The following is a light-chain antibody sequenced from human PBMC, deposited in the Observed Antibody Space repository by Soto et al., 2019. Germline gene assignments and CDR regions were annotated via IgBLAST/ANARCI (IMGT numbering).Light chain of an antibody. J-gene: IGKJ4*01. CDR3: QQYNDLVT. V-gene: IGKV3-15*01. Sequence: IVMTQSPATLSVSPGERVTLSCRASQSVSSHLAWYQQKPGQAPRLLMYAASTRANGIPARFSDSGSGTEFTLTITSLQSEDFALYYCQQYNDLVTFGGGTKVEIK. CDR2: AAS. CDR1: QSVSSH.